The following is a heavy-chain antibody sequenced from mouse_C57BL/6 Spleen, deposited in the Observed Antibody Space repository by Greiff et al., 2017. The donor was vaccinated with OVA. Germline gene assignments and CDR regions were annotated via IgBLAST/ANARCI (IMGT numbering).Heavy chain of an antibody. D-gene: IGHD1-1*01. Sequence: SGAELVRPGASVTLSCKASGYTFTDYEMHWVKQTPVHGLEWIGAIDPETGGTAYNQKFKGKAILTADKSSSTAYMELRSLTSEDSAVYYCTLITTVVARLDYWGQGTTLTVSS. CDR1: GYTFTDYE. V-gene: IGHV1-15*01. CDR2: IDPETGGT. J-gene: IGHJ2*01. CDR3: TLITTVVARLDY.